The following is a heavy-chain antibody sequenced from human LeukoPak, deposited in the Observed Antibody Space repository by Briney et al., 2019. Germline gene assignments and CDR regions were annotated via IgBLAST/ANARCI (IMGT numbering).Heavy chain of an antibody. J-gene: IGHJ4*02. Sequence: GGSLRLSCAASGFTFSSYAMSWVRQAPGKGLEWFSAISGSGGSTYYADSVKGRFTISRDNSKNTLYLQMNSLRAEDTAVYYCARDNYDFWSGYPDYWGQGTLVTVSS. D-gene: IGHD3-3*01. CDR3: ARDNYDFWSGYPDY. CDR2: ISGSGGST. V-gene: IGHV3-23*01. CDR1: GFTFSSYA.